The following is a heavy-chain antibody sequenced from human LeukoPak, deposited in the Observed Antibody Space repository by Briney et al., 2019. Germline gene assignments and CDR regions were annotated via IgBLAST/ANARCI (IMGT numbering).Heavy chain of an antibody. D-gene: IGHD3-10*01. CDR2: IGTAGDT. CDR1: GFTFSSYD. CDR3: ARVLSMVRGVSWYFDL. V-gene: IGHV3-13*01. J-gene: IGHJ2*01. Sequence: GSLRLSCAASGFTFSSYDMHWVRQATGKGLEWVSAIGTAGDTYYPGSVKGRFTISRENAKNSLYLQMNSLRAEDTAVYYCARVLSMVRGVSWYFDLWGRGTLVTVSS.